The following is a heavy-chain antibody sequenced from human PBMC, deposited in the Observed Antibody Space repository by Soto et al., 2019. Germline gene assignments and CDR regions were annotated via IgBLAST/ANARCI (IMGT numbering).Heavy chain of an antibody. CDR3: AKDGVAVAGPYYFDY. CDR2: ITPNNEDT. J-gene: IGHJ4*02. D-gene: IGHD6-19*01. CDR1: GFRFTNYG. V-gene: IGHV1-18*01. Sequence: GASVKVYCKTSGFRFTNYGFTWVRQAPGQGLEWMGWITPNNEDTHYAQKFQGRVTMTTDTGTLYLQMNSLRAEDTAVYYCAKDGVAVAGPYYFDYWGQGTLVTVSS.